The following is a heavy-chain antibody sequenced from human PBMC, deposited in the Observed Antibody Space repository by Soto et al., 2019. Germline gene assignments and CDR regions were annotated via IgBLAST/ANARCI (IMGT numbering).Heavy chain of an antibody. CDR3: AIHPHWNDENWXDP. V-gene: IGHV4-59*08. J-gene: IGHJ5*02. CDR1: GGSISSYY. Sequence: PSETLSLTCTVSGGSISSYYWSWIRQPPGKGLEWIGYIYYSGSTNYNPSLKSRVTISVDTSKNQFSLKLSSVTAADTAVYYCAIHPHWNDENWXDPWGQGTLVTVSS. CDR2: IYYSGST. D-gene: IGHD1-1*01.